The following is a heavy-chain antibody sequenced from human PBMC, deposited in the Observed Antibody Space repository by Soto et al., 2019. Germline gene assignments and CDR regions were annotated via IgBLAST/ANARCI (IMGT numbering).Heavy chain of an antibody. Sequence: DVQLLESGGDLAQPGGSLRLSCDASGFTFNNYAIAWVRQAPGKGLEWVSGITSSGAAYYADSVKGRFTISRDNAKNTLYLQMNNLRAEDTAVYYCAKGESSVSARDFDPWGQGTLVTVSS. CDR2: ITSSGAA. D-gene: IGHD3-22*01. CDR3: AKGESSVSARDFDP. CDR1: GFTFNNYA. V-gene: IGHV3-23*01. J-gene: IGHJ5*02.